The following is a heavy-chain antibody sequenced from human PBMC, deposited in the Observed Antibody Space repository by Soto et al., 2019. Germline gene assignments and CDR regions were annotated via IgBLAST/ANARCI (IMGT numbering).Heavy chain of an antibody. D-gene: IGHD3-3*01. CDR2: ISTYNGNT. Sequence: ASVKVSCKASGYTFTSYGINWVRQAPGQGLEWMGWISTYNGNTNYAQKLQGRVTMTTDTSTTTAYMELRSLTSDDTAVYYCARAAGDFWSATSGYWGQGTLVTVSS. V-gene: IGHV1-18*01. CDR1: GYTFTSYG. J-gene: IGHJ4*02. CDR3: ARAAGDFWSATSGY.